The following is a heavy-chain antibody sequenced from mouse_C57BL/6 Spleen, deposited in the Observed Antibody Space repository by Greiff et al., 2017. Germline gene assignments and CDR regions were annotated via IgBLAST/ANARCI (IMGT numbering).Heavy chain of an antibody. V-gene: IGHV1-47*01. CDR3: ARGKNLLLRGFDY. D-gene: IGHD1-1*01. Sequence: QVQLQQSGAELVKPGASVKMSCKASGYTFPTSPIEWMKQNHGKSLEWIGNFHPYNDVTKYNEKFKGKATLTVEKSSSTVYFELSRLTSDDSAVYYCARGKNLLLRGFDYWGQGTTLTVSS. CDR1: GYTFPTSP. CDR2: FHPYNDVT. J-gene: IGHJ2*01.